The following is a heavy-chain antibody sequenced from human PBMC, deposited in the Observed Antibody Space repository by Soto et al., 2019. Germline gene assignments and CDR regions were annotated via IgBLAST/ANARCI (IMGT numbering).Heavy chain of an antibody. Sequence: QVQLVQSGAEVKKPGASVKVSCKASGYIFTNYYIHWVRQAPGQGLEWMAIINPLPTSGSTNYAQKFQGRVPVTRDTSKSTGYLELSSLRSDDTAVYYCARDLAAAAYWGQGTLVTVSS. CDR1: GYIFTNYY. D-gene: IGHD6-13*01. V-gene: IGHV1-46*01. J-gene: IGHJ4*02. CDR3: ARDLAAAAY. CDR2: INPLPTSGST.